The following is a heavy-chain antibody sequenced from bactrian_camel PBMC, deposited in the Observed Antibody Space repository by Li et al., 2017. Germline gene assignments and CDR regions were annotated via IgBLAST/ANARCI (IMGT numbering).Heavy chain of an antibody. Sequence: DVQLVESGGGSVQAGGSLNLSCTASGYTYKYNCMGWFRQAPAEEREMVAYIYSGGSTTDYHASVKGRFTISRDTANTVYLRMNSLKSEDTALYYCATGSDSGTLPFAYWGQGTQVTVS. CDR2: IYSGGSTT. D-gene: IGHD5*01. V-gene: IGHV3S36*01. CDR1: GYTYKYNC. CDR3: ATGSDSGTLPFAY. J-gene: IGHJ6*01.